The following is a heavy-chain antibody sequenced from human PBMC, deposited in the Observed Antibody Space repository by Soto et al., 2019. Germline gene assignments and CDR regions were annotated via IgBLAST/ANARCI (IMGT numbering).Heavy chain of an antibody. CDR2: VSFRGDI. CDR1: GFTFSSYE. J-gene: IGHJ6*02. D-gene: IGHD4-17*01. V-gene: IGHV3-48*03. Sequence: GGSLRLSCAASGFTFSSYEMNWVRQAPGKGLEWVSSVSFRGDIYYADSLEGRFTISRDDAKNSLYLQMNSLRAEDTAVYYCAKDRSDYAPNYSGLDVWGQGTTVTVSS. CDR3: AKDRSDYAPNYSGLDV.